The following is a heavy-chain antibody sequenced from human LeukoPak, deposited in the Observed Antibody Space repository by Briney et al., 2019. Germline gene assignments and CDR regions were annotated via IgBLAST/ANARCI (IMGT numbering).Heavy chain of an antibody. CDR2: TYYRSKWYN. CDR3: ARGSPRQQLVNSFDP. Sequence: SQTLSLTCAISGDSVSSNSAAWNWIRRSPSRGLEWLGRTYYRSKWYNNYAESVKSRITIDPDTSENQFSLQLNSVTPEDTAVYFCARGSPRQQLVNSFDPWGQGTLVTVSS. V-gene: IGHV6-1*01. J-gene: IGHJ5*02. CDR1: GDSVSSNSAA. D-gene: IGHD6-13*01.